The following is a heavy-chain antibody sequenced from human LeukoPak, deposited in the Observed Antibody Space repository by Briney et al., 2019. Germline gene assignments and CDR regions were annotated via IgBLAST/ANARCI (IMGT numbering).Heavy chain of an antibody. J-gene: IGHJ4*02. D-gene: IGHD3-3*01. CDR3: ARGTIFGVVFGDPRPFFDY. V-gene: IGHV4-59*01. CDR2: IYYSGST. CDR1: GGSISSYY. Sequence: SETLSLTCTVSGGSISSYYWSWIRQPPGKGLEWIGYIYYSGSTNYNPSLKSRVTISVDTSKNQFSLKLSSVTAADTAVYYCARGTIFGVVFGDPRPFFDYWGQGTLVTVSS.